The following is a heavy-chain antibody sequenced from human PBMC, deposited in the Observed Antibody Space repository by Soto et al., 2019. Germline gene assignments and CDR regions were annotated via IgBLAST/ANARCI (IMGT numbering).Heavy chain of an antibody. CDR2: IKQDGSEK. D-gene: IGHD2-21*02. Sequence: GGSLRLSCAASGFTSSYSWMSWVRQAPGKGLEWVANIKQDGSEKYYVDSVKGRFTISRDNAKNSLYLRMNSLRAEDTAVYYCVRDVTHNCFDPWGQGALVTVSS. CDR3: VRDVTHNCFDP. V-gene: IGHV3-7*01. CDR1: GFTSSYSW. J-gene: IGHJ5*02.